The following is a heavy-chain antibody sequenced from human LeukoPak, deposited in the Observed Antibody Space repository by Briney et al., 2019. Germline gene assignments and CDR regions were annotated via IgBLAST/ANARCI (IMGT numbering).Heavy chain of an antibody. D-gene: IGHD3-10*01. J-gene: IGHJ4*02. CDR3: ARGVGWGRYYGV. V-gene: IGHV3-30*03. Sequence: GGSLRLSCAASGFTFSSYGMHWVRQAPGKGLEWVAVISYDGSNKYYADSVKGRFTISRDNSKNTLYLQMNSLRAEDTAVYYCARGVGWGRYYGVWGQGTLVTVSS. CDR2: ISYDGSNK. CDR1: GFTFSSYG.